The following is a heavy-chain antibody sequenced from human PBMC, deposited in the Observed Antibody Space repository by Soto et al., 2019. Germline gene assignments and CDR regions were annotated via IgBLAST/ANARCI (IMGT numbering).Heavy chain of an antibody. CDR3: TTYNGDYNFDH. J-gene: IGHJ5*02. D-gene: IGHD4-17*01. Sequence: QVQLVQSGAEVKKPGASVKVSCKVSGYTLNEVAMHWVRQAPGKGLEWLGGFDPDEAETIYAQHFQGRVTMTEDTSTDTVYMELSSLRSEDTALYFFTTYNGDYNFDHWGQGTLVTVYS. CDR2: FDPDEAET. V-gene: IGHV1-24*01. CDR1: GYTLNEVA.